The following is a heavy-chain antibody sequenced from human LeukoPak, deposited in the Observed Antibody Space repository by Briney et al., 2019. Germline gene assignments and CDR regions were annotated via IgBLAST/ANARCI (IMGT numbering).Heavy chain of an antibody. J-gene: IGHJ4*02. CDR3: AREQSGDGWSGFDY. Sequence: GGSLRLSCAASVFTFRSYAMHWVRQAPGKGLEWVAVISDDGSRQHYADFLEGRITISRDNSKNTVSLQMSSLRTEDTAVYFCAREQSGDGWSGFDYWGQGALVTVSS. CDR1: VFTFRSYA. D-gene: IGHD6-19*01. V-gene: IGHV3-30*15. CDR2: ISDDGSRQ.